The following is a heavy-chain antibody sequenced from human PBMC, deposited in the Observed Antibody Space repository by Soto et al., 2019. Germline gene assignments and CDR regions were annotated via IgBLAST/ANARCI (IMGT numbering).Heavy chain of an antibody. J-gene: IGHJ4*02. D-gene: IGHD3-10*01. CDR3: ARDFASWFGAY. Sequence: GAAGKGCWEAWCNTIAKPGKYFGVPAPGQRLEWMGWINAGNGNTKYSQKFQGRVTITRDTSASTAYMELSSLRSEDTALYYCARDFASWFGAYWGQGTLVTVSS. CDR1: CNTIAKPG. V-gene: IGHV1-3*01. CDR2: INAGNGNT.